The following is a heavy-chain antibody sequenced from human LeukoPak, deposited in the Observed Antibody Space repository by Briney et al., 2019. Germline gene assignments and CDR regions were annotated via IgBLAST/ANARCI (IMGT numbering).Heavy chain of an antibody. CDR2: INHSGRT. Sequence: AETLPLTCTVSGCTIRSDHWNWIRQPPGKGLEWVGVINHSGRTNYNPSLKSRVTISLDKSKNHKQLSMKLSSVTAADTAGYYCASIERCSTTCPLYFWGQGILVSVSS. CDR1: GCTIRSDH. V-gene: IGHV4-34*01. J-gene: IGHJ4*02. CDR3: ASIERCSTTCPLYF. D-gene: IGHD2-2*01.